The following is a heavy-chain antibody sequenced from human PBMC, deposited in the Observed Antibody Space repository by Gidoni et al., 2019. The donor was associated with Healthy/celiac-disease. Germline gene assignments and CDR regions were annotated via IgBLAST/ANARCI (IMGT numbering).Heavy chain of an antibody. Sequence: ELQLLESGGGLVQPGGSLRLSCAASGFTFSSYAMSWVRQGPGKVLEWVSAISGSGGSTYYADSVKVRFTISRDNSKNTLYLQMNSLRAEDTAVYYCAKGMVAQVFRSAFDIWGQGTMVTVSS. J-gene: IGHJ3*02. CDR3: AKGMVAQVFRSAFDI. CDR2: ISGSGGST. CDR1: GFTFSSYA. D-gene: IGHD2-15*01. V-gene: IGHV3-23*01.